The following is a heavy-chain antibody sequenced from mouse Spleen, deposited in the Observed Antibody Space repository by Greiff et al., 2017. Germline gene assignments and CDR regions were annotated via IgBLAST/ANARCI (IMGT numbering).Heavy chain of an antibody. CDR2: INPSTGGT. V-gene: IGHV1-42*01. D-gene: IGHD3-2*01. CDR1: GYSFTGYY. J-gene: IGHJ3*01. Sequence: VQLQQSGPELVKPGASVKISCKASGYSFTGYYMNWVKQSPEKSLEWIGEINPSTGGTTYNQKFKAKATLTVDKSSSTAYMQLKSLTSEDSAVYYCARWRDSSGPAWFAYWGQGTLVTVSA. CDR3: ARWRDSSGPAWFAY.